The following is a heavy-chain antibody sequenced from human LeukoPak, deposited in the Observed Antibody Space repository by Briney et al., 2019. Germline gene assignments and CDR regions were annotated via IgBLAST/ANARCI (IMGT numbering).Heavy chain of an antibody. D-gene: IGHD2-15*01. Sequence: PGRSPRLSCAASGFTFSSYGMHWVRQAPGKGLEWVAVIWYDGSNKYYADSVKGRFTISRDNSKNTLYLQMNSLRAEDTAVYYCARDSPYCSGGSCYPDYWGQGTLVTVSS. V-gene: IGHV3-33*01. CDR2: IWYDGSNK. CDR1: GFTFSSYG. CDR3: ARDSPYCSGGSCYPDY. J-gene: IGHJ4*02.